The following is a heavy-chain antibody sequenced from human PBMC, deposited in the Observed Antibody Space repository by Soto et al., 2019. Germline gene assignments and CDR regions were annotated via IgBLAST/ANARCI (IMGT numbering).Heavy chain of an antibody. CDR1: GFSLSTTGVG. CDR3: VHSGHRRAGDCHNYCDY. V-gene: IGHV2-5*02. CDR2: IYWDDDK. D-gene: IGHD2-21*02. J-gene: IGHJ4*02. Sequence: QITLKESGPALVKPTQTLTLTCTFSGFSLSTTGVGVGWIRRPPGKALEWLTLIYWDDDKSYSPSLKSRVTITYATSKHPVVLTMTKLDPVDTATYSCVHSGHRRAGDCHNYCDYWGQGTLVTVSS.